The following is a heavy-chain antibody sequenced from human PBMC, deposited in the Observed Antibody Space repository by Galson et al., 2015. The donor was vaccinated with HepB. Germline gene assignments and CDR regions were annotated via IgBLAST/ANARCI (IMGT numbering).Heavy chain of an antibody. CDR2: IDWADDK. Sequence: PALVKPTQTLTLTCTFSGFSLRTTGVGVGWIRQPPGKALEWLALIDWADDKRYSPSLKSRLTITKDTSKNQVVLTMTNMGPVDTATYYCAHNWGRESWWYFDLWGRGTLVTVSS. V-gene: IGHV2-5*02. CDR3: AHNWGRESWWYFDL. J-gene: IGHJ2*01. CDR1: GFSLRTTGVG. D-gene: IGHD7-27*01.